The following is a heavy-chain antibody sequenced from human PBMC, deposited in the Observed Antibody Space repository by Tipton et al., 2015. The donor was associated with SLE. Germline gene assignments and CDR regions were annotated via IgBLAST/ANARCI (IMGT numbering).Heavy chain of an antibody. Sequence: TLSLTCTVSGGSISSNNFFWSWLRQHPGKGLEWIAYIHYDGTAFYNPSLKSRVTISVDTSKNQLSLKLTSVTAADTAVYYCARGSVVADDFWGQGTLVTVSS. J-gene: IGHJ4*02. CDR1: GGSISSNNFF. D-gene: IGHD2-15*01. CDR3: ARGSVVADDF. CDR2: IHYDGTA. V-gene: IGHV4-31*03.